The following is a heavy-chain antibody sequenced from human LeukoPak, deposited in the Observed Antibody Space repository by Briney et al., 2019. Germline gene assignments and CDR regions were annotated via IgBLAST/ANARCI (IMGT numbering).Heavy chain of an antibody. D-gene: IGHD3-10*01. V-gene: IGHV3-21*04. CDR1: GFTFSSYS. Sequence: GGSLRLSCAASGFTFSSYSMNWVRQAPGKGLEWVSSISSSSSYIYYADSVKGRFTISRDNSKNTLYLQMNSLRAEDTAVYYCAKVRYYYGSGSYTHYFDYWGQGTLVTVSS. CDR2: ISSSSSYI. CDR3: AKVRYYYGSGSYTHYFDY. J-gene: IGHJ4*02.